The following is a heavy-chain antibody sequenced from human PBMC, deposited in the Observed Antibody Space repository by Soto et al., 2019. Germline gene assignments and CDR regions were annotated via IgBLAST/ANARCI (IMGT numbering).Heavy chain of an antibody. V-gene: IGHV3-23*01. CDR3: AKDGLSDSPSAIDY. CDR1: GFTFTKSG. J-gene: IGHJ4*02. Sequence: GESLKISCAASGFTFTKSGMSWVRQAPGKGLEWVAGIGGSGRKTYYADSVKGRFSISRDNSKNSLFLQMNSLSADDTAIYYCAKDGLSDSPSAIDYWGPGALVTVSS. CDR2: IGGSGRKT. D-gene: IGHD6-13*01.